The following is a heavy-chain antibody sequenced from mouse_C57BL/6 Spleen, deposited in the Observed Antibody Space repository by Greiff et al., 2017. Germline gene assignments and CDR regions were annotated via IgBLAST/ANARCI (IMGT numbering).Heavy chain of an antibody. CDR3: TRGDYDSYWYFDV. D-gene: IGHD2-4*01. J-gene: IGHJ1*03. Sequence: EVQLQQSGTVLARPGASVKMSCKTSGYTFTSYWMHWVKQRPGQGLEWIGAIYPGNSDTSYNQKFKGKAKLTAVTSASTAYMELSSLTNEDSAVYYCTRGDYDSYWYFDVWGTGTTVTVSS. CDR2: IYPGNSDT. CDR1: GYTFTSYW. V-gene: IGHV1-5*01.